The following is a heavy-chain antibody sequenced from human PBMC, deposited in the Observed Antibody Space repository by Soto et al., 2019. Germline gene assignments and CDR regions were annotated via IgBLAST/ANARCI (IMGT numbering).Heavy chain of an antibody. D-gene: IGHD5-18*01. Sequence: VASVKVSCKASGGTFSSYAISWVRQAPGQGLEWMGGIIPIFGTANYAQKFQGRVTITADESTSTAYMELSSLRSEDTAVYYCANSGYSYGIRYGMDVWGQGTTVTVSS. CDR2: IIPIFGTA. CDR1: GGTFSSYA. V-gene: IGHV1-69*13. J-gene: IGHJ6*02. CDR3: ANSGYSYGIRYGMDV.